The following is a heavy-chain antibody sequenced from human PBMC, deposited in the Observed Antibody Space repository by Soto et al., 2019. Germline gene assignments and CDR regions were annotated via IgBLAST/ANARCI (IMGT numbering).Heavy chain of an antibody. Sequence: GESLKISCKGSGYTLTGYWIGWVRQMPGKGLEWMGIINPGDSDTRYSPSFQGQVTISVDKSIGTAYLRWSSLKASDTAIYYCARDMHAGFTHYFDPWGQGTLVTVSS. V-gene: IGHV5-51*03. CDR2: INPGDSDT. CDR1: GYTLTGYW. CDR3: ARDMHAGFTHYFDP. D-gene: IGHD1-26*01. J-gene: IGHJ5*02.